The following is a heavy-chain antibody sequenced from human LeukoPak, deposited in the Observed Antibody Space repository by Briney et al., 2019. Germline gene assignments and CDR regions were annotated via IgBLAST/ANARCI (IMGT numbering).Heavy chain of an antibody. Sequence: GRSLRLSCAASGFTFSSYAMHWVRQAPGKGLEWVAVISYDGSNKYYADSVKGRFTISRDNSKNTLYLQMNSLRSEDTAVYYCARDLLAAAGTISWGQGTLVTVSS. CDR1: GFTFSSYA. CDR3: ARDLLAAAGTIS. CDR2: ISYDGSNK. J-gene: IGHJ4*02. D-gene: IGHD6-13*01. V-gene: IGHV3-30*04.